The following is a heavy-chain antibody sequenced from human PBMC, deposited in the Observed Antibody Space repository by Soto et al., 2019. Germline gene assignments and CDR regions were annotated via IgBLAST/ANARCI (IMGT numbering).Heavy chain of an antibody. CDR3: ASVDRSAVTALSWFDP. V-gene: IGHV1-69*01. CDR1: GGPFNVYA. J-gene: IGHJ5*02. D-gene: IGHD2-21*02. Sequence: QVQLVQSGAEVKTPGSSVKVSCKASGGPFNVYAISWMRQAPGQGLEWMGGLNPVFRTTNYAQKFQGRVTISADESTSTAYMEMSSLTSEDTAVFYCASVDRSAVTALSWFDPWGQGTLVTVSS. CDR2: LNPVFRTT.